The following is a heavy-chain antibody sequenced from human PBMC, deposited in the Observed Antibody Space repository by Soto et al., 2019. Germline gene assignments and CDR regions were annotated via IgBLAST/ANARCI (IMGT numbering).Heavy chain of an antibody. Sequence: GGSLRLSCAASGFTFDDYAMHWVRQAPGKGLEWVSGISWNSGSIGYADSVKGRFTISRDNAKNSLYLQMNSLRAEDTALYYCAKYNVRSGYFSVWGDAFDIWGQGTMVTVSS. CDR3: AKYNVRSGYFSVWGDAFDI. J-gene: IGHJ3*02. CDR2: ISWNSGSI. D-gene: IGHD3-3*01. V-gene: IGHV3-9*01. CDR1: GFTFDDYA.